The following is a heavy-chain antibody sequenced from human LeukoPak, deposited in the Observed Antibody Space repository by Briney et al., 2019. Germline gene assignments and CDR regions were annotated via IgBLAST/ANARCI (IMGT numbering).Heavy chain of an antibody. J-gene: IGHJ4*02. CDR3: ARESGYSSGWYYFDY. D-gene: IGHD6-19*01. Sequence: GGSLRLSCAASGFTVSSNYMSWVRQAPGKGLEWASVIYSGGSTYYADSVKGRFTISRDNSKNTLYLQMNSLRAEDTAVYYCARESGYSSGWYYFDYWGQGTLVTVSS. V-gene: IGHV3-66*01. CDR2: IYSGGST. CDR1: GFTVSSNY.